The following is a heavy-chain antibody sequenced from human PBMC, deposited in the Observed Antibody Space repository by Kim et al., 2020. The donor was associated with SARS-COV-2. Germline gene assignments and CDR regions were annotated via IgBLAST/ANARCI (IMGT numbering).Heavy chain of an antibody. D-gene: IGHD3-10*01. CDR1: GYTFTSYA. CDR3: ARGGVFENWFDP. CDR2: INAGNGNT. J-gene: IGHJ5*02. V-gene: IGHV1-3*01. Sequence: ASVKVSCKASGYTFTSYAMHWVRQAPGQRLEWMGWINAGNGNTKYSQKFQGRVTITRDTSASTAYMELSSLRSEDTAVYYCARGGVFENWFDPWGQGTLVTDSS.